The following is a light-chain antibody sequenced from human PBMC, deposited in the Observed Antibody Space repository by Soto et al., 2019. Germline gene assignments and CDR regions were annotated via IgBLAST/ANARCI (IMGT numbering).Light chain of an antibody. CDR2: WAS. V-gene: IGKV4-1*01. CDR1: RSVLNTSNNKNY. Sequence: DIVMTQSPDSLAVFLGERATINCKSSRSVLNTSNNKNYLAWYQQKPGQPPKLLIYWASTRESGVPARFSGSGSGTDFTLTISSLQAEDVAVYYCQQYYTTPTWTFGQGTKVEIK. CDR3: QQYYTTPTWT. J-gene: IGKJ1*01.